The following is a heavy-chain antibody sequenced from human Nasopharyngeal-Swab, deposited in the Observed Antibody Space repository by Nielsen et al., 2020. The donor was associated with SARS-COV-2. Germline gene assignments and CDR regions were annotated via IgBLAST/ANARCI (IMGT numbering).Heavy chain of an antibody. CDR2: ISSSSSYI. CDR3: ARGWVLTGPSCYYYGMDV. CDR1: GFTFSSYN. V-gene: IGHV3-21*01. J-gene: IGHJ6*02. D-gene: IGHD3-9*01. Sequence: GGSLRLSCAASGFTFSSYNMNWVRQAPGKGLEWVSSISSSSSYIYYADSVKGRFTISRDNAKNSLYLQMNSLRAEDTAVYYCARGWVLTGPSCYYYGMDVWGQGTTVTVSS.